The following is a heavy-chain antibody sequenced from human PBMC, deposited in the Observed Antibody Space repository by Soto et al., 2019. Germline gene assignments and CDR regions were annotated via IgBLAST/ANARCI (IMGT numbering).Heavy chain of an antibody. J-gene: IGHJ3*02. CDR1: GYTFISYG. D-gene: IGHD6-19*01. V-gene: IGHV1-3*01. Sequence: ASVKVSCKASGYTFISYGIHWVRQAPGQRLEWMGWINAYNGNTKYSQKFQDRVTFTRDTSASTAYMELSSLTSGDAAVYYCVRDEEDSSGWYNALDIWGQGTMVTVSS. CDR2: INAYNGNT. CDR3: VRDEEDSSGWYNALDI.